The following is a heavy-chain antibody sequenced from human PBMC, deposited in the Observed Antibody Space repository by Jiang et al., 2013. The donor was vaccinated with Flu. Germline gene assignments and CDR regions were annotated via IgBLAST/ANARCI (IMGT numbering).Heavy chain of an antibody. V-gene: IGHV3-21*01. CDR3: ARPTVNDYGDFDY. Sequence: QLVESGGGLVKPGGSLRLSCAASGFTFSSYNMHWVRQAPGKGLEWVSSISGISNSYIYYADSVKGRFTISRDNAKNSLYLQMNSLRTEDTAVYYCARPTVNDYGDFDYWGQGTLVTVSS. CDR2: ISGISNSYI. D-gene: IGHD4-17*01. CDR1: GFTFSSYN. J-gene: IGHJ4*02.